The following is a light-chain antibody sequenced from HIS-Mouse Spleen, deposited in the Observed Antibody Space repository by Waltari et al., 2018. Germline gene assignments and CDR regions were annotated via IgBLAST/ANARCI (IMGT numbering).Light chain of an antibody. CDR3: SSYTSSSFNVV. V-gene: IGLV2-14*03. J-gene: IGLJ2*01. CDR1: SSDVGGYNY. Sequence: QSALTQPASVSGSPGQSITIPCPGTSSDVGGYNYVSWYQQHPGNAPKLMIYDVSNRPSGVSNRFSGSKSGNTASLTISGLQAEDEADYYCSSYTSSSFNVVFGGGTKLTVL. CDR2: DVS.